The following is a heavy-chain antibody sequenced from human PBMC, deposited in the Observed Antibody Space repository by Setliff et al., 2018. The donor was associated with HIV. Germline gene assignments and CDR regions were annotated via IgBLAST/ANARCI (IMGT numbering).Heavy chain of an antibody. V-gene: IGHV4-4*09. Sequence: PSETLSLTCNVSDDSFSTNYWSWVRQPPGKGLEWIGYIYASGSTNYNPSLKSRVTISIDTSKNQFSLRLRSVTAADTALYCCARLGRAIDRGGYSLRFDYWGQGTLVTVSS. J-gene: IGHJ4*02. CDR1: DDSFSTNY. CDR3: ARLGRAIDRGGYSLRFDY. CDR2: IYASGST. D-gene: IGHD3-22*01.